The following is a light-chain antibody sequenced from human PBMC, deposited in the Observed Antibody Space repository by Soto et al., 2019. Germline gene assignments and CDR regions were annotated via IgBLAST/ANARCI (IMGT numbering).Light chain of an antibody. Sequence: EIVLTQSPATLSLSPGDRATLSCRASHSVSSYLAWYQQRPGQAPRLLIYDVSNRATGIPARFSGSGSGTDFNLPLSSLEPEDFAVYYCQQRNSRYTFGPGNKLEIK. CDR2: DVS. CDR1: HSVSSY. CDR3: QQRNSRYT. J-gene: IGKJ2*01. V-gene: IGKV3-11*01.